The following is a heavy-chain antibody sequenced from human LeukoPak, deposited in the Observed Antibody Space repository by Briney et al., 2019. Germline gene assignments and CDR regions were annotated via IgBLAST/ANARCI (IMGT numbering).Heavy chain of an antibody. CDR1: GFTFSSYG. D-gene: IGHD4-23*01. CDR3: ARDLRWLGEYYYYGMDV. V-gene: IGHV3-30*03. CDR2: ISYDGSNK. J-gene: IGHJ6*02. Sequence: GGSLRLSCAASGFTFSSYGMHRVRQAPGKGLEWVAIISYDGSNKYYADSVKGRFTISRDNSKNTLYLQMNSLRGEDTAVYYCARDLRWLGEYYYYGMDVWGQGTTVTVSS.